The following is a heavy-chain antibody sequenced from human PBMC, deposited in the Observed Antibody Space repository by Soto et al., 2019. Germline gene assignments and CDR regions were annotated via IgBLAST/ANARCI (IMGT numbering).Heavy chain of an antibody. CDR1: GGSISSGGYY. D-gene: IGHD2-15*01. Sequence: SETLSLTCTVSGGSISSGGYYWSWIRQHPGKGLEWIGYIYYSGSTYYNPSLKSRVTISVDTSKNQFSLKLSSVTAADTAVYYCARDRGYCSGGSCYSGYAFDIWGQGTMVTVSS. J-gene: IGHJ3*02. CDR2: IYYSGST. CDR3: ARDRGYCSGGSCYSGYAFDI. V-gene: IGHV4-31*03.